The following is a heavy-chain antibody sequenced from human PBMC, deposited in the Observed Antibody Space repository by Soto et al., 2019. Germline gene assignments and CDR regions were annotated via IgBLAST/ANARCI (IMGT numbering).Heavy chain of an antibody. CDR1: GFTFSSYS. CDR3: ARKRGGGMDV. D-gene: IGHD3-10*01. CDR2: ISSSSSTI. V-gene: IGHV3-48*01. Sequence: LRLSCAASGFTFSSYSMNWVRQAPGKGLEWVSYISSSSSTIYYADSVKGRFTISRDNAKNSLYLQMNSLRAEDTAVYYCARKRGGGMDVWGQGTTVTVSS. J-gene: IGHJ6*02.